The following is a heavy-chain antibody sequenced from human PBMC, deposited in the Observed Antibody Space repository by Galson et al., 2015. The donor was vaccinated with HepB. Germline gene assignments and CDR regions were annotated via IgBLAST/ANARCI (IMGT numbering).Heavy chain of an antibody. V-gene: IGHV5-10-1*01. Sequence: QSGAEVKKPGESLRISCKGSGYSFTSYWISWVRQMPGKGLEWMGRIDPSDSYINYSPSFQGHVTISADKSISTAYLQWRSLKASDTAMYYCARGSSGWYYFDYWGQGTLVTVSS. D-gene: IGHD6-19*01. J-gene: IGHJ4*02. CDR2: IDPSDSYI. CDR1: GYSFTSYW. CDR3: ARGSSGWYYFDY.